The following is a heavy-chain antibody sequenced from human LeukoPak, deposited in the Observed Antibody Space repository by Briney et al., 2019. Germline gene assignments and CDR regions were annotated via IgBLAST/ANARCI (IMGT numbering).Heavy chain of an antibody. CDR3: ARAKLGYCSGGLCYRYFDS. J-gene: IGHJ4*02. CDR2: ISGSGGST. V-gene: IGHV3-23*01. CDR1: GSTFNIYA. D-gene: IGHD2-15*01. Sequence: GGSLRLSCAASGSTFNIYAMSWVRQPPGKGLEWVSGISGSGGSTYYADSVKGRFTISRDNSKNTVFLQMNSLRAEDTAVYYCARAKLGYCSGGLCYRYFDSWGQGTLVTVSS.